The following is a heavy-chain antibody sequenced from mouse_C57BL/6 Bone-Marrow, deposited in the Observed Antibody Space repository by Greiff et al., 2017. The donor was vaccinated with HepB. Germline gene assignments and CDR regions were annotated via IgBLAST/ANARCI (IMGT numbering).Heavy chain of an antibody. V-gene: IGHV1-74*01. CDR2: IHPSDSDT. CDR1: GYTFTSYW. D-gene: IGHD2-4*01. J-gene: IGHJ1*03. CDR3: AMKRIFSIRYFDV. Sequence: QVQLQQPGAELVKPGASVKVSCKASGYTFTSYWMHWVKQRPGQGLEWIGRIHPSDSDTNYNQKFKGKATLTVDKSSSTAYMHLSSLTSEDSAVYYFAMKRIFSIRYFDVWGTGTTVTVSS.